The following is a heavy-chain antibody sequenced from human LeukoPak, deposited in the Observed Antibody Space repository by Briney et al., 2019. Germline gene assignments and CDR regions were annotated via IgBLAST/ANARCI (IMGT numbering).Heavy chain of an antibody. D-gene: IGHD5-24*01. J-gene: IGHJ4*02. CDR1: GFTFSSYA. CDR2: ISSGGGST. CDR3: AKSRDGYNFDY. V-gene: IGHV3-23*01. Sequence: GGSLRLSCAASGFTFSSYAMSWVRQAPGKGLEWVSAISSGGGSTYYAGSVKGRFTISRDNSENTLFLQMDSLRAEDTAVYYCAKSRDGYNFDYWGQGTLVTVSS.